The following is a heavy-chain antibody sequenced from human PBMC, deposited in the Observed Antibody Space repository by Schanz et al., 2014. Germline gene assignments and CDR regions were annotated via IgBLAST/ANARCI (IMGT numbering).Heavy chain of an antibody. Sequence: EVQLLESGGGLVQPGGSLRLSCAASGFTFSNHALSWVRQAPGKGLEWVANIKQDGSEKYYVDSVKGRFTISRDNAKKSLYLQMNSLRAGDTAVYYCAKDGRLPYYGTGSDFDYWGQGTLVAVSS. CDR2: IKQDGSEK. CDR3: AKDGRLPYYGTGSDFDY. J-gene: IGHJ4*02. CDR1: GFTFSNHA. V-gene: IGHV3-7*04. D-gene: IGHD3-22*01.